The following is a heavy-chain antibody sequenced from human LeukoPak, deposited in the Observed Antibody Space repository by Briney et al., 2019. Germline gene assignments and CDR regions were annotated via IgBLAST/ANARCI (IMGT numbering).Heavy chain of an antibody. V-gene: IGHV3-7*01. CDR1: GFALSSHW. D-gene: IGHD5-24*01. CDR3: ARDNEMATITYFDY. J-gene: IGHJ4*02. Sequence: PGGSLRLSCAASGFALSSHWMTWVRQVPGRGPEWVANVNRDGSETSYADSVKGRFAISRDNSKSTLSLQMNSLRPEDTAIYYCARDNEMATITYFDYWGQGILVTVSS. CDR2: VNRDGSET.